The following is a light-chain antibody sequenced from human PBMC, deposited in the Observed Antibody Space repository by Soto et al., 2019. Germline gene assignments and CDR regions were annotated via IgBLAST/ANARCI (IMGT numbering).Light chain of an antibody. Sequence: QSALTQPRSVSGSPGQSVTISCTGTSSDVGGYNYVSWYQQHPGKAPKLMIYDVSKRPSGVPDRFSGSKSGNTASLTISGLQAEDEADYYCCSYAGSYSVVFGGETKRTVL. V-gene: IGLV2-11*01. CDR3: CSYAGSYSVV. CDR2: DVS. CDR1: SSDVGGYNY. J-gene: IGLJ2*01.